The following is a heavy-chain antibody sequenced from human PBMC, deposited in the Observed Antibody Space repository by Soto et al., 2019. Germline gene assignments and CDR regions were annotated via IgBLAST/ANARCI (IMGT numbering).Heavy chain of an antibody. J-gene: IGHJ6*02. CDR1: GGTFRNYA. CDR3: ARGLRSFYESREVYLFPMAV. V-gene: IGHV1-69*01. Sequence: QVQLVQSGAEVKKPGSSLKVSCKASGGTFRNYAISWVRQAPGQGLEWMGGIIPIFETKNFSPKFQGRVTIAADVSTHTAYMELSSLRSDDTAVYYCARGLRSFYESREVYLFPMAVWGQGTTVTVSS. D-gene: IGHD3-22*01. CDR2: IIPIFETK.